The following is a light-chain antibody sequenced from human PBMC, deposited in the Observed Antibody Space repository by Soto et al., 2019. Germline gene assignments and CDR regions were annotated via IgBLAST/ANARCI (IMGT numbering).Light chain of an antibody. CDR3: QQRSYPIT. CDR1: QSINRD. V-gene: IGKV3-11*01. J-gene: IGKJ5*01. CDR2: DAS. Sequence: EIVLTQSPGTLSLSPGERATLSCRASQSINRDLAWYVQKPGQAPRLLIYDASHRATGIPVRFSGSGSESDFTLTISSLEPEDFAVYYCQQRSYPITFGQGTRLEIK.